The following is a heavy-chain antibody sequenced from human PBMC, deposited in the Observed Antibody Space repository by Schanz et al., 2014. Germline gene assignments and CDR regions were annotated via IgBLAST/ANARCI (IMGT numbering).Heavy chain of an antibody. CDR1: GGSFSSNY. CDR3: ARDTTWRLDL. V-gene: IGHV4-34*02. CDR2: INQSGTT. J-gene: IGHJ2*01. D-gene: IGHD1-1*01. Sequence: QVQLQQWGAGLLKPSETLSLTCAVYGGSFSSNYWSWIRQPPGKGLEWIGEINQSGTTNYNPSLKSRGTMSVDTSKNQISLKLRSVTAADTAVYYCARDTTWRLDLWGRGTLVTVSS.